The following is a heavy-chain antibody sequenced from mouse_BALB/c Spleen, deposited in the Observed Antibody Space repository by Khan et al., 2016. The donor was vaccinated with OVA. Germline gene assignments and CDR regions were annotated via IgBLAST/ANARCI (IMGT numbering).Heavy chain of an antibody. Sequence: VQLKQSGPELVKPGASVKISCKASGYIFTDYTMDWVKQSQGKSLEWIGDINPNNGDTFYNQKFKGKATLTVDKSSSPAFMELRSLTSEDTAVYYCARTGYGRLAYWGQGTTLTVSS. CDR1: GYIFTDYT. CDR3: ARTGYGRLAY. CDR2: INPNNGDT. V-gene: IGHV1-18*01. D-gene: IGHD1-1*01. J-gene: IGHJ2*01.